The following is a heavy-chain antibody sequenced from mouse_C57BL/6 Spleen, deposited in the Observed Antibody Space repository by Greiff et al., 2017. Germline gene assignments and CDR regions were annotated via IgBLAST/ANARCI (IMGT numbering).Heavy chain of an antibody. CDR1: GFNIKDYY. CDR2: IDPEDGDT. D-gene: IGHD2-5*01. Sequence: EVQLQQSGAELVRPGASVKLSCTASGFNIKDYYMHWVKQRPEQGLEWIGRIDPEDGDTEYAPKFQGKATMTADTSSNTAYLQLSSLTSEDAAVYYCTTYYSNYGLAYWGQGTLVTVSA. J-gene: IGHJ3*01. V-gene: IGHV14-1*01. CDR3: TTYYSNYGLAY.